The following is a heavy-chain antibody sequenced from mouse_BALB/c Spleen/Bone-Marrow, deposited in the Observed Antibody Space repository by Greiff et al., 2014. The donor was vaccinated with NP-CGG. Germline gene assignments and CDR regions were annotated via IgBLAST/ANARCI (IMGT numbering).Heavy chain of an antibody. CDR1: GYTFSSYW. CDR3: ASFYGRFAY. Sequence: QVQLQQSGAELMKPGASVKISCKATGYTFSSYWIEWVKQRPGHGLEWIGEILPGSGSTNYNEKFKGKATFTADTSSNTAYMQLSSLTSEDSAVYYCASFYGRFAYWGQGTQVTVSA. D-gene: IGHD1-1*02. J-gene: IGHJ3*01. V-gene: IGHV1-9*01. CDR2: ILPGSGST.